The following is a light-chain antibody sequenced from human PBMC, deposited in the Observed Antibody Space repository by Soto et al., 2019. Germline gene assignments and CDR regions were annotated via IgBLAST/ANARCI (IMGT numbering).Light chain of an antibody. CDR3: MQGTHWPYT. CDR1: QSPEYSDGNTY. CDR2: KVS. J-gene: IGKJ2*01. V-gene: IGKV2-30*01. Sequence: DVVMTQSPLSLPVTLGQPASISCRSSQSPEYSDGNTYLNWFQQRPGQSPRRLIYKVSNRDSGVPDRFSGSGSGTDFTLRISSVEAEDVGVYYCMQGTHWPYTFGQGTKLAIK.